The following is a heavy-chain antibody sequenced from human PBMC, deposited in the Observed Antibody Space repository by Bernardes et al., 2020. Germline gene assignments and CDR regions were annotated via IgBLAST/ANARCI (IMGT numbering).Heavy chain of an antibody. D-gene: IGHD6-6*01. Sequence: GGSLRLSCAASGITFSDYWMHWVRQAPGKGLVWVSRINGDGRTTDYADSVKGRFTISRDNAKNSLYLQMNSLRAEDTAVYYCARGGHIAARRGNYFDYWGQGTLVTVSS. CDR2: INGDGRTT. CDR3: ARGGHIAARRGNYFDY. J-gene: IGHJ4*02. V-gene: IGHV3-74*01. CDR1: GITFSDYW.